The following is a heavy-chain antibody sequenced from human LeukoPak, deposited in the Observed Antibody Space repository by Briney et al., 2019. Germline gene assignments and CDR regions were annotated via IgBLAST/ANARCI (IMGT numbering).Heavy chain of an antibody. J-gene: IGHJ4*02. CDR1: GFTFSSYS. V-gene: IGHV3-21*01. Sequence: PGGSLRLSCAASGFTFSSYSMNWVRQAPVKGLEWVSSISSSSSSYIYYADSVKGRFTISRDNAKNSLYLQMNSLRAEDTAVYYCARGPMVARPEITRNFDYWGQGTLVTVSS. CDR2: ISSSSSSYI. D-gene: IGHD2-15*01. CDR3: ARGPMVARPEITRNFDY.